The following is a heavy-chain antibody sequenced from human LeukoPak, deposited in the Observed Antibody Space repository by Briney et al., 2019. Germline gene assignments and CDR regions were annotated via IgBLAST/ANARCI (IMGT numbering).Heavy chain of an antibody. V-gene: IGHV3-48*04. Sequence: PGGSLRLSCAASGFTFSSYSMNWVRQAPGKGLEWVSYISSSSSTIYYADSVKGRFTISRDNAKNSLYLQMNSLRAEDTAVYYCARVGFGVVTNNWFDPWGQGTLVTVSS. CDR2: ISSSSSTI. CDR3: ARVGFGVVTNNWFDP. CDR1: GFTFSSYS. J-gene: IGHJ5*02. D-gene: IGHD3-3*01.